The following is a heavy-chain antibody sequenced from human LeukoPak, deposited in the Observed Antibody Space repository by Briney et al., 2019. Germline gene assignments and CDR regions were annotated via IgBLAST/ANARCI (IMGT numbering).Heavy chain of an antibody. CDR1: GASISTNY. Sequence: PSETLPLTCTVSGASISTNYGSWIRQPPEKGLEWSGYVYYSGNTNYNPSLKSRVTISVDTLKNQFSLKMSSVTAADTATYYCARGVVAATGYDYWGQGTLVTVSS. CDR3: ARGVVAATGYDY. J-gene: IGHJ4*02. D-gene: IGHD2-15*01. CDR2: VYYSGNT. V-gene: IGHV4-59*01.